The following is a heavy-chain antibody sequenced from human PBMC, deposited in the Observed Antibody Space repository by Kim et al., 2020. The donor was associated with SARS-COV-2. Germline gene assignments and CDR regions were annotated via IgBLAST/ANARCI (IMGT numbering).Heavy chain of an antibody. CDR1: GGSISSSNW. D-gene: IGHD6-13*01. CDR2: IYHSGST. CDR3: ARAGYSSSWVPSSLTYYYCGMDV. J-gene: IGHJ6*02. Sequence: SETLSLTCAVSGGSISSSNWWSWVRQPPGKGLEWIGEIYHSGSTNYNPSLKSRVTISVDKSKNQFSLKLSSVTAADTAVYYCARAGYSSSWVPSSLTYYYCGMDVWGQGTTVTVSS. V-gene: IGHV4-4*02.